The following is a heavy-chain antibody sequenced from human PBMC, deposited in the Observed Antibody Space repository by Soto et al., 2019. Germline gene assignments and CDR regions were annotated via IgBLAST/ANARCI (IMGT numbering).Heavy chain of an antibody. D-gene: IGHD3-10*01. J-gene: IGHJ4*02. V-gene: IGHV4-61*03. Sequence: QVQLQESGPGLVKPSETLSLTCTVSGGSVSSSSYYWTWLRQPPGKRLEWIGYIYFSGTTEYNPSLKSRVAISFDTSKNHFSLKLSSVIAADTAVYYCAREGKRVSMVRGFDSWGQGTLVTVSS. CDR1: GGSVSSSSYY. CDR2: IYFSGTT. CDR3: AREGKRVSMVRGFDS.